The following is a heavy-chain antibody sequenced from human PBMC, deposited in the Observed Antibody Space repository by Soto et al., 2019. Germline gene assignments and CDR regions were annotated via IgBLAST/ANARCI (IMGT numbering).Heavy chain of an antibody. CDR3: AREWSVANHGY. V-gene: IGHV3-30-3*01. CDR2: ISQDGDKE. D-gene: IGHD5-12*01. J-gene: IGHJ4*02. CDR1: GFTFINYS. Sequence: QVHLVESGGGVVQPGRSLRLSCAASGFTFINYSMHWVRQAPAKGLEWVAVISQDGDKEYYADSVKGRFTISRDNSKNTLYLQLNSLRPEDTAVYYCAREWSVANHGYWGQGTQVTVSS.